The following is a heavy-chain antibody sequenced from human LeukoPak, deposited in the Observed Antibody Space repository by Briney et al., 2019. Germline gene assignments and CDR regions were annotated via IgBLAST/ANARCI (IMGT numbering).Heavy chain of an antibody. D-gene: IGHD4-23*01. Sequence: GASVKVSCKASGYTFTSYGISWVRQAPGQGLEWMGIINPSGGSTSYAQKFQGRVTMTRDTSTSTVYMELSSLRSEDTAVYYCARDYVYWTGNSGWFDPWGQGTLVTASS. V-gene: IGHV1-46*01. CDR1: GYTFTSYG. CDR3: ARDYVYWTGNSGWFDP. CDR2: INPSGGST. J-gene: IGHJ5*02.